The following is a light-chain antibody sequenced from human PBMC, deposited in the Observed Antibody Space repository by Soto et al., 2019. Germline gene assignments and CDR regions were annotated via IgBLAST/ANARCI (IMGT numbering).Light chain of an antibody. CDR3: HQRQSWPRT. V-gene: IGKV3-20*01. CDR2: GAS. J-gene: IGKJ1*01. Sequence: EIVLTQSPGTLSLSPGERATLSCRASQSVSSNNLAWYQQRPGQAPRVVIYGASTRATGIPERFSGSGSGTDFTLTISRLEPEDFAIYYCHQRQSWPRTFGQGTKVEIK. CDR1: QSVSSNN.